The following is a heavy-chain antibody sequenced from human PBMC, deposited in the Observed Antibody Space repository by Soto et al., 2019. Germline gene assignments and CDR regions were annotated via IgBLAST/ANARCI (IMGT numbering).Heavy chain of an antibody. D-gene: IGHD1-26*01. J-gene: IGHJ6*02. CDR2: ISNDGIKK. V-gene: IGHV3-30*18. CDR3: AKSPQWVAKGGMDV. CDR1: GFTFRSYG. Sequence: ESGGGGVKPGGSLRLSCADSGFTFRSYGVHWVRQAPGKGLEWVAVISNDGIKKNYGESAKGRFTISRDNSKNTLYLQMNSLRNEDTAVYYCAKSPQWVAKGGMDVWGQGTTVTVSS.